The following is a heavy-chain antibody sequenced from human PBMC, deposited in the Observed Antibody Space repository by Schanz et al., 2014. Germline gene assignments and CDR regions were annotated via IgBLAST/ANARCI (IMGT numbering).Heavy chain of an antibody. V-gene: IGHV3-30*03. J-gene: IGHJ6*02. D-gene: IGHD6-6*01. Sequence: QVQLVESGGGLVKPGGSLRLSCAASGFIFNDYYMNWIRQAPGKGLEWVAVISYDGSHKDYADSVKGRFTISRDNSKNTLYLQMNSLRAEDTAVYYCARGYSSSMDVWGQGTTVTVSS. CDR2: ISYDGSHK. CDR1: GFIFNDYY. CDR3: ARGYSSSMDV.